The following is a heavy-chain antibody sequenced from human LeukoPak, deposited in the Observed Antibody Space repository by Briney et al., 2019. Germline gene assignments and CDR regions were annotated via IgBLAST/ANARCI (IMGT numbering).Heavy chain of an antibody. J-gene: IGHJ6*02. CDR2: IFPRDSDV. CDR3: VRSLPGTLLRGYGMDV. CDR1: GHTFTSYW. Sequence: PGESLKIFCKTSGHTFTSYWIGWVRQTPGKGLECMGVIFPRDSDVRYSPSFQGQVTISADKSTNTAYLHWGSLKASDSAMYYCVRSLPGTLLRGYGMDVWGPGTTVTVS. D-gene: IGHD3-10*01. V-gene: IGHV5-51*01.